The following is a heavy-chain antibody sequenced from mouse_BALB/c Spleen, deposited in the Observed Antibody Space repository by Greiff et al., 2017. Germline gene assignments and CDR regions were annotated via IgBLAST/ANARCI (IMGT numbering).Heavy chain of an antibody. V-gene: IGHV5-12-1*01. CDR2: ISSGGGST. CDR3: ARHGTTVVAENFDY. D-gene: IGHD1-1*01. Sequence: EVQRVESGGGLVKPGGSLKLSCAASGFAFSSYDMSWVRQTPEKRLEWVAYISSGGGSTYYPDTVKGRFTISRDNAKNTLYLQMSSLKSEDTAMYYWARHGTTVVAENFDYWGQGTTLTVSS. CDR1: GFAFSSYD. J-gene: IGHJ2*01.